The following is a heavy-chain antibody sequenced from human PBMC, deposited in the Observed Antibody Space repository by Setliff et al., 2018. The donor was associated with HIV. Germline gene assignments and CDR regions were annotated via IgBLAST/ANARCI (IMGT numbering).Heavy chain of an antibody. D-gene: IGHD5-12*01. CDR3: ARISVASRYNSDMDV. J-gene: IGHJ6*03. CDR1: GFTFSNFA. V-gene: IGHV3-30*01. CDR2: ISYDASRT. Sequence: GGSLRLSCVASGFTFSNFAMHWVRQAPGKGLEWVSVISYDASRTSYADSVKGRFTISRDNSKNTLFLQINSLRPEDTAVYYCARISVASRYNSDMDVWGRGTTGTVSS.